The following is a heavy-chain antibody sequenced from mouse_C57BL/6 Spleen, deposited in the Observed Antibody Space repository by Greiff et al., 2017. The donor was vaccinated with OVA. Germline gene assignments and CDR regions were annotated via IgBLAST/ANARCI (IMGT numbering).Heavy chain of an antibody. D-gene: IGHD2-4*01. Sequence: EVHLVESGGGLVKPGGSLKLSCAASGFTFSDYGMHWVRQAPEKGLEWVAYISSGRSTIYYADTVKGRFTISRDNAKNTLFLQMTSLRSEDTAMYYCARLYDYDGYAMDYWGQGTSVTVSS. CDR2: ISSGRSTI. CDR3: ARLYDYDGYAMDY. CDR1: GFTFSDYG. V-gene: IGHV5-17*01. J-gene: IGHJ4*01.